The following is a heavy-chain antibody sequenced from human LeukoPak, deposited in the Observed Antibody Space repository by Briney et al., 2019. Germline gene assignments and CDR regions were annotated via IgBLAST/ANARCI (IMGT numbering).Heavy chain of an antibody. D-gene: IGHD3-10*01. CDR3: ARGPSITMVRGGQWYYYMDV. CDR1: GYTFTSYY. V-gene: IGHV1-46*01. CDR2: INPSRGST. Sequence: ASVKVSCKASGYTFTSYYIHWVRQAPGQGLEWMGLINPSRGSTNYAQKFQGRVTMTRDTSTSTVYMELSSLRSEDTAVYYCARGPSITMVRGGQWYYYMDVWGKGTTVTISS. J-gene: IGHJ6*03.